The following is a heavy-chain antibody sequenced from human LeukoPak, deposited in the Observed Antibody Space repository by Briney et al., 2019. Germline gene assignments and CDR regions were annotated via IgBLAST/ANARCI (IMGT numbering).Heavy chain of an antibody. CDR3: ARVVGDIVVVPAAFGY. J-gene: IGHJ4*02. CDR1: GYTFTSYG. V-gene: IGHV1-18*01. D-gene: IGHD2-2*01. Sequence: GASVKVSCKASGYTFTSYGISWVRQAPGQGLEWMGWISAYNGNTNYAQKLQGRVTMTTDTSTSTAYMELRSLRSDDTAGYYCARVVGDIVVVPAAFGYWGQGTLVTVSS. CDR2: ISAYNGNT.